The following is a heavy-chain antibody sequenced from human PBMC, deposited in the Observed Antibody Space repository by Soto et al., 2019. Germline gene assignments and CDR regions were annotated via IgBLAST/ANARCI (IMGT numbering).Heavy chain of an antibody. J-gene: IGHJ6*02. CDR1: GGTFSSYA. Sequence: QVQQVQSGAEVKKPGSSVKVSCKASGGTFSSYAISWVRQAPGQGLEWMGGIIPIFGTANYAQKFPGRVTITADESTSTAYIELSSLKSDDTAVYYCAGDGLLDTAIVFAGDVGGQGTTVTVSS. V-gene: IGHV1-69*12. CDR3: AGDGLLDTAIVFAGDV. D-gene: IGHD5-18*01. CDR2: IIPIFGTA.